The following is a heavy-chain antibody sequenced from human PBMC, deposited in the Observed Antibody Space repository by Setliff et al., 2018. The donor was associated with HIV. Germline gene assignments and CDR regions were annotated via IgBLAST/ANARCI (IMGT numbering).Heavy chain of an antibody. Sequence: SETLSLTCAVYGASFSNYYWSWIRQPPGKGLEWIGEVNHRGITNYNPSLKSRVSISVDTSKNQFSLKLSPVTAADTAVYYCARCRGTLYYFDYWGQGTLVTV. CDR1: GASFSNYY. V-gene: IGHV4-34*01. CDR3: ARCRGTLYYFDY. J-gene: IGHJ4*02. D-gene: IGHD1-1*01. CDR2: VNHRGIT.